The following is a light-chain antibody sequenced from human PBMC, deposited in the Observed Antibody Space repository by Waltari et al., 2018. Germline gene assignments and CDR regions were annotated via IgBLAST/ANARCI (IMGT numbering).Light chain of an antibody. V-gene: IGKV3-20*01. CDR3: QQYGSAPRT. J-gene: IGKJ1*01. Sequence: EIVLTQSPGPLSLSPGERATLSCRASQSVSSSYLAWYQQKPGQALRLLIYGASSRATGIADRFSGSGSGTDFTLTVSRLEPEDFAVYYCQQYGSAPRTFGQGTKVEIK. CDR1: QSVSSSY. CDR2: GAS.